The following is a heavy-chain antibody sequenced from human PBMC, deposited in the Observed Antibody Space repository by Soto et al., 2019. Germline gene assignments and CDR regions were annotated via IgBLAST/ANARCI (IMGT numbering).Heavy chain of an antibody. V-gene: IGHV1-8*01. Sequence: QVQLVQSGAEVKKPGASVKVSCKASGYTFTSYDINWVRQATGQGLEWMGWMNPNSGDTGYAPKFQGRVTMTRDTSISTAYMELSSLTSDDTAVHYCARAYNWRSEYWGQGTLVTVSS. D-gene: IGHD1-20*01. J-gene: IGHJ4*02. CDR3: ARAYNWRSEY. CDR2: MNPNSGDT. CDR1: GYTFTSYD.